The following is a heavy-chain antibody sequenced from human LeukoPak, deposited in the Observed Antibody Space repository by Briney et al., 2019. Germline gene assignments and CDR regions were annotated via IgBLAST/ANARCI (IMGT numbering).Heavy chain of an antibody. D-gene: IGHD3-10*01. CDR1: GFTFSSYS. CDR3: ARGGRYYGSGSYSYHYFDY. V-gene: IGHV3-48*01. Sequence: GGSLRLSCAASGFTFSSYSMNWVRQAPGKGLEWVSYISSSSSTIYYADSVKGRFTISRDNAKNSLYLQMNSLRAEDTAVYYCARGGRYYGSGSYSYHYFDYWGQGTLVTVSS. CDR2: ISSSSSTI. J-gene: IGHJ4*02.